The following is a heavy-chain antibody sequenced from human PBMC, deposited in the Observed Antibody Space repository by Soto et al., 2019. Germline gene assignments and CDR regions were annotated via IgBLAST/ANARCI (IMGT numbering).Heavy chain of an antibody. CDR1: GGSISSSSYY. Sequence: SETLSLTCTVSGGSISSSSYYWGWIRQPPGKGLEWIGSIYYSGSTYYNPSLKSRVTISVDTSKNQFSLKLSSVNAADTAVYYCERHINSVIIDYWGQGTLVTVSS. V-gene: IGHV4-39*01. D-gene: IGHD3-10*01. CDR2: IYYSGST. CDR3: ERHINSVIIDY. J-gene: IGHJ4*02.